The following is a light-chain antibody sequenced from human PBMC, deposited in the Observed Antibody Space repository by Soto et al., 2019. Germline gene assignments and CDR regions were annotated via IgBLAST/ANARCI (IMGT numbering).Light chain of an antibody. CDR2: EVS. CDR3: SSYAGSSTLNYV. V-gene: IGLV2-8*01. J-gene: IGLJ1*01. Sequence: QSVLTQPPSASGSPGQSVTISCTGSSSDVGGYNYVSWYQQHPGKAPKLMIYEVSKRPSGVPDRFSGSKSDNTASLTVSGLQAEDEADYYCSSYAGSSTLNYVFGTGTKVTVL. CDR1: SSDVGGYNY.